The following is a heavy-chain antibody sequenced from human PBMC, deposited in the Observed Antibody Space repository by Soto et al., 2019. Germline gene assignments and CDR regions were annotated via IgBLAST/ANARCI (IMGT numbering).Heavy chain of an antibody. CDR2: VILIFGTA. CDR1: GGSFSSYA. J-gene: IGHJ6*02. V-gene: IGHV1-69*06. Sequence: AAVKVPGKASGGSFSSYAISWVRQAPRQGGEWMGGVILIFGTANYAQKFQGRVTMTADKSTSTAYMELSSLRSEDTAVYYCARVGAAAGLPSYLRSAYYYYYYGMDVWGQGTTVTVSS. CDR3: ARVGAAAGLPSYLRSAYYYYYYGMDV. D-gene: IGHD6-13*01.